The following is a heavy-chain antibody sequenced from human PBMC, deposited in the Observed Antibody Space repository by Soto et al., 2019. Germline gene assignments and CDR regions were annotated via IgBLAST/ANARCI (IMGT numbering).Heavy chain of an antibody. J-gene: IGHJ3*02. CDR3: AAEPQGITGATDAFDI. V-gene: IGHV1-58*02. CDR2: IVVGSGDT. D-gene: IGHD1-20*01. Sequence: SVKVSCKASGFTFTSSAMQWVRQARGQRLEWIGWIVVGSGDTNYAQKFQERVTITRDMSTSTAYMELSSLRSEDTAVYYCAAEPQGITGATDAFDIWGQGTTVTVSS. CDR1: GFTFTSSA.